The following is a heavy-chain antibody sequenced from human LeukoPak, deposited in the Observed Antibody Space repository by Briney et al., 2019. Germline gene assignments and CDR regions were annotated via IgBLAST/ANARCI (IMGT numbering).Heavy chain of an antibody. CDR2: IYSGGST. D-gene: IGHD3-10*02. CDR3: AELGITMIGGV. V-gene: IGHV3-53*01. CDR1: GFSVSSNY. J-gene: IGHJ6*04. Sequence: GGSLRLSCAASGFSVSSNYMSWVRQAPGKGLEWVSVIYSGGSTYYADSVKGRFTISRDNSKNMLYFQMNSLRAEDTAVYYCAELGITMIGGVWGKGTTVTISS.